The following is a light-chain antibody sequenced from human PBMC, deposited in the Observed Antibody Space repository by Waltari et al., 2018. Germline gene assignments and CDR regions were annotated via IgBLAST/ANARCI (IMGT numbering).Light chain of an antibody. CDR3: HQTRSLPIT. CDR2: YAS. J-gene: IGKJ5*01. Sequence: VSLPFQYSHIIDSSLHFYQQKPDQSPKLLIKYASQSISGVPSRFSGSGSGTDFTLTINSLEGEDAATYYCHQTRSLPITFGQGTRLEI. V-gene: IGKV6-21*02. CDR1: HIIDSS.